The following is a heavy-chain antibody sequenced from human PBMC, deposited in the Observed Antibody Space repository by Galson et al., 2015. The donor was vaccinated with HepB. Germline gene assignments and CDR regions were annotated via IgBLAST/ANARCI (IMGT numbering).Heavy chain of an antibody. CDR2: ISVYNGNT. CDR3: ARDRVYGDYDVYWYFDL. Sequence: SVKVSCKASGYTFTNYGISWVRQAPGQGLGWVGWISVYNGNTNYVQKFQGGVTMTTDTSTSTAYMELRSLRSDDTAVYYCARDRVYGDYDVYWYFDLWGRGTLVTVSS. CDR1: GYTFTNYG. J-gene: IGHJ2*01. D-gene: IGHD4-17*01. V-gene: IGHV1-18*01.